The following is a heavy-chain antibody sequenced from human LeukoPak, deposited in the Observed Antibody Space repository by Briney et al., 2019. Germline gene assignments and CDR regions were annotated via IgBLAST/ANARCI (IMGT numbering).Heavy chain of an antibody. J-gene: IGHJ1*01. Sequence: GGSLRLSCAASGFTFSIYAMSWVRQAPGKGLEWVSAISGSGGSTYYADSVKGRFTISRDNSKNTLYLQMNSLRAEDTAVYYCAKGDYGDYSAYFQHWGQGTLVTVSS. V-gene: IGHV3-23*01. D-gene: IGHD4-17*01. CDR2: ISGSGGST. CDR1: GFTFSIYA. CDR3: AKGDYGDYSAYFQH.